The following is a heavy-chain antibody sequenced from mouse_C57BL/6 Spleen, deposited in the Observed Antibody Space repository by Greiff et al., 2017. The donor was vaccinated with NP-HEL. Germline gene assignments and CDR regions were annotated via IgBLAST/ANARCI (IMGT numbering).Heavy chain of an antibody. CDR1: GYTFTSYW. Sequence: QVQLQQPGAELVKPGASVKLSCKASGYTFTSYWMHWVKQRPGQGLEWIGMIHPNSGSTNYNEKFKSKATLTVDKSSSTAYMQLSSLTSEDPAVYYCARPTDYAMDYWGQGTSVTVSS. CDR2: IHPNSGST. J-gene: IGHJ4*01. V-gene: IGHV1-64*01. CDR3: ARPTDYAMDY.